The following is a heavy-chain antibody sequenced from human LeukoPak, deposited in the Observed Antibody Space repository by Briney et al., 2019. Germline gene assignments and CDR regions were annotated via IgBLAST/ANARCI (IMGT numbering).Heavy chain of an antibody. D-gene: IGHD3-10*01. V-gene: IGHV3-20*04. CDR3: AREGGSGSYYAIDY. Sequence: PGGSLRLSCAASGFTPDLHGMSWVRQAPGKGLEWVFGINWNGGSTGYADSVKGRFTISRDNAKNYLYLQMNSLRVEDTALYYCAREGGSGSYYAIDYWGQGTLVTVSS. J-gene: IGHJ4*02. CDR2: INWNGGST. CDR1: GFTPDLHG.